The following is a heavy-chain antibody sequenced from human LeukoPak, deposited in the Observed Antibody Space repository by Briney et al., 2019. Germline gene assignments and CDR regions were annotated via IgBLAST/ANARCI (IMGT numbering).Heavy chain of an antibody. J-gene: IGHJ4*02. D-gene: IGHD3-10*01. CDR1: GGTFSSYA. CDR3: ARSMVRAGGRFDN. CDR2: IIPIFGTA. V-gene: IGHV1-69*05. Sequence: SVKVSCKASGGTFSSYAISWVRQAPGQGLEWMGGIIPIFGTANYAQKFQGRVTITTDESTSTAYMELSSLRSEDTAVYYCARSMVRAGGRFDNWGQETLVTASS.